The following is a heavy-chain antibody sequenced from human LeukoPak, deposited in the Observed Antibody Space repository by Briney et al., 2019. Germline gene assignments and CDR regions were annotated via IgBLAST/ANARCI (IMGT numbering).Heavy chain of an antibody. CDR3: AAVILLYLGELSNWFDP. D-gene: IGHD3-10*01. CDR2: VDPEDGET. Sequence: GATVKISCKASGYTFTDYYMHWVQQAPGKGLEWMGRVDPEDGETIYAEKFQGRVTITADTSTDTAYMELSSLRSEDTAVYYCAAVILLYLGELSNWFDPWGQGTLVTVSS. V-gene: IGHV1-69-2*01. CDR1: GYTFTDYY. J-gene: IGHJ5*02.